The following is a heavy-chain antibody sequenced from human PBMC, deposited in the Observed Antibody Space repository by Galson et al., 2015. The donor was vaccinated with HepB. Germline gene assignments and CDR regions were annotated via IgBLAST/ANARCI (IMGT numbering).Heavy chain of an antibody. V-gene: IGHV3-74*01. D-gene: IGHD2-2*01. CDR1: GFTFSSYW. CDR2: INSDGSST. Sequence: SLRLSCAASGFTFSSYWMHWVRQAPGKGLVWVSRINSDGSSTSYADSVKGRFTISRDNAKNTLYLQMNSLRAEDTAVYYCARDRCSSTSCYYYYYYGMDVWGQGTTVTVSS. CDR3: ARDRCSSTSCYYYYYYGMDV. J-gene: IGHJ6*02.